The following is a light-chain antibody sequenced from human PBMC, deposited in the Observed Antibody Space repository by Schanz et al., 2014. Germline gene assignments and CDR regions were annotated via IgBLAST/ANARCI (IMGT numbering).Light chain of an antibody. J-gene: IGKJ1*01. V-gene: IGKV3-15*01. CDR1: QSVSSN. Sequence: EIVMTQSPATLSVSPGERATLSCRASQSVSSNLAWYQQKPGQAPRLLIYGASTRATGIPARFSGSGSGSGTDFTLTISRLEPEDFSVYYCQHYGSAMWTFGQGTKVDI. CDR2: GAS. CDR3: QHYGSAMWT.